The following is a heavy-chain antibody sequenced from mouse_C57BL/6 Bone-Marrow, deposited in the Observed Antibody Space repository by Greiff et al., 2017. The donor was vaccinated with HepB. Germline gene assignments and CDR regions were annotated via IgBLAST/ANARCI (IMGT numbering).Heavy chain of an antibody. CDR2: LSSGGSYT. CDR3: ARRLFMDY. Sequence: EVQVVESGGDLVKPGGSLKLSCAASGFTFSSYGMSWVRQTPDKRLEWVATLSSGGSYTYYPDSVKGRFTSSRDNAKNTLYLQMSSLKSEDTAMYYCARRLFMDYWGQGTSVTVSS. CDR1: GFTFSSYG. V-gene: IGHV5-6*01. D-gene: IGHD1-1*02. J-gene: IGHJ4*01.